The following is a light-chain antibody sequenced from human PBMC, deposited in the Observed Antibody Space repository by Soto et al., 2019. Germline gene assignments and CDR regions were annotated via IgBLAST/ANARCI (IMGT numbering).Light chain of an antibody. Sequence: QSVLTQPPPASGTPGQRVTISCSGSSSNIGSNTVNWYQQLPGTAPKLLIYSNNQRPSGIPDRFSGSKSGTSASLAISGLQSGDEADYYCAAWDDSLNGRYVFGTGTKVTVL. J-gene: IGLJ1*01. V-gene: IGLV1-44*01. CDR3: AAWDDSLNGRYV. CDR2: SNN. CDR1: SSNIGSNT.